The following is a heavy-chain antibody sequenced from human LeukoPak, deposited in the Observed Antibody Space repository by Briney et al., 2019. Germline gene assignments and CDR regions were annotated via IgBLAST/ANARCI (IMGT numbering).Heavy chain of an antibody. V-gene: IGHV4-30-2*01. J-gene: IGHJ6*02. Sequence: SQTLSLTCAVSGDSISSGGYSWSWIRQPPRKGLEWIGYIYHSGSTYYNPSLKSRVTISVDRSKNQLSLKLSSVTAADTAVYYCARGEHRDYIDDGMDVWGQGTTVTVSS. CDR1: GDSISSGGYS. D-gene: IGHD4-17*01. CDR3: ARGEHRDYIDDGMDV. CDR2: IYHSGST.